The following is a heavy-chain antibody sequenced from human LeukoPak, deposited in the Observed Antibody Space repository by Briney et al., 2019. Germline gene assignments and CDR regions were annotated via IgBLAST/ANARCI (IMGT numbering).Heavy chain of an antibody. J-gene: IGHJ4*02. CDR3: ARDGEYSYGYGYDY. V-gene: IGHV3-30*01. CDR2: ISYDGSNK. CDR1: GFTFSNYA. Sequence: GGSLRLSCAASGFTFSNYAMHWVRQAPGKGLEWVAVISYDGSNKYYADSVKGRFTISRDNSKNTLYLQVNSLRAEDTAVYYCARDGEYSYGYGYDYWGQGTLVTVSS. D-gene: IGHD5-18*01.